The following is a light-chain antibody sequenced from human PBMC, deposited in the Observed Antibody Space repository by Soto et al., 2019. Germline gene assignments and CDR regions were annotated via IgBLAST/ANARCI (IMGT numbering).Light chain of an antibody. CDR3: QQNYSSPPYT. CDR1: QSISSY. CDR2: TAS. V-gene: IGKV1-39*01. J-gene: IGKJ2*01. Sequence: DIQMTQSPSSLSASVGDRVTITCRASQSISSYLNWYQQKPGKAPKLLIYTASSLQSGVPSRFSGSGSGTDFTLTISSLQPEDVATYYCQQNYSSPPYTFGQGTKLEIK.